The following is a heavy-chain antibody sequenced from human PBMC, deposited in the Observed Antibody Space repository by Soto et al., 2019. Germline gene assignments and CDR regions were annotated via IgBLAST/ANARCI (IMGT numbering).Heavy chain of an antibody. CDR1: GGSISSYY. J-gene: IGHJ4*02. D-gene: IGHD6-6*01. CDR2: IYYSGST. V-gene: IGHV4-59*01. CDR3: ARDREQLGHFDY. Sequence: SETLSLTCTVSGGSISSYYWSWIRQPPWKGLEWIGYIYYSGSTNYNPSLKSRVTISVDTSKNQFSLKLSSVTAADTAVYYCARDREQLGHFDYWGQGTLVTGLL.